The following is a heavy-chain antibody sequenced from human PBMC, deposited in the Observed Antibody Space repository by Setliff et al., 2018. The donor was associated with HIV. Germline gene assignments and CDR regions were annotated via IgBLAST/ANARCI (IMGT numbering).Heavy chain of an antibody. D-gene: IGHD3-22*01. V-gene: IGHV4-4*09. CDR1: GGSIRSHY. J-gene: IGHJ3*02. Sequence: SETLSLTCTVSGGSIRSHYWSWIRQPPGKGLEWIGSFYHTGSTNYNPSLKSRVTISVDTSKNQFYLKLSSVTAADTAVYYCARILLYDSSAYFVNAFGIWGQGTVVTVS. CDR2: FYHTGST. CDR3: ARILLYDSSAYFVNAFGI.